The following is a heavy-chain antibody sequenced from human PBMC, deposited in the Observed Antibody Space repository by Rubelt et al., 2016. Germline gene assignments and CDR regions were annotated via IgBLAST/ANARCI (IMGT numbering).Heavy chain of an antibody. D-gene: IGHD2-2*01. CDR1: GYTFTSYG. Sequence: QVQLVQSGAEVKKPGASVKVSCKASGYTFTSYGISWVRQAPGQGLEWMGWISPYNGKPNYAQKPQARATRTRYTSTSTGYMGLSSLRSGDPAVYYCAIDVIVVVPAAPDAVDIWGQGTMVTVSS. J-gene: IGHJ3*02. CDR3: AIDVIVVVPAAPDAVDI. V-gene: IGHV1-18*01. CDR2: ISPYNGKP.